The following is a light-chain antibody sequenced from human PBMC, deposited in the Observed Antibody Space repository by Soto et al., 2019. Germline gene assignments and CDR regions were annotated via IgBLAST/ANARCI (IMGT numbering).Light chain of an antibody. Sequence: QSVLTQPASVSGSPGQSITISRTGSTSDIGSYNLVSWYQQHPGKAPKLMIYEGNKRPSGVSNRFSGSRSGNTASLTISGPQAEDEADYYCSSYTSSSALIFGGGTKVTVL. J-gene: IGLJ2*01. CDR2: EGN. CDR3: SSYTSSSALI. V-gene: IGLV2-14*02. CDR1: TSDIGSYNL.